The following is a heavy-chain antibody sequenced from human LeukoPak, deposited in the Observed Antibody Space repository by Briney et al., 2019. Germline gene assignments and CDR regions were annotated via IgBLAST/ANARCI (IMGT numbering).Heavy chain of an antibody. J-gene: IGHJ4*02. V-gene: IGHV3-15*01. CDR2: IKSKTDGGTT. CDR3: TTPTHYCTSTNCWGRFDY. CDR1: GFSLSNAW. Sequence: MSGGSLRLSCAASGFSLSNAWMSWVRQAPGKGLEWVGRIKSKTDGGTTDYAAPVKGSFTISRDDSKNTLYLQMNSLKTEDTGVYYCTTPTHYCTSTNCWGRFDYWGQGTLVTVSS. D-gene: IGHD2-2*01.